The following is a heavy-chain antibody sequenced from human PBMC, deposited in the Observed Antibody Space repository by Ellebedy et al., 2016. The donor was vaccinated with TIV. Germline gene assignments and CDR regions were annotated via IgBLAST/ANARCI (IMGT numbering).Heavy chain of an antibody. CDR3: WAGMNTVADLLDY. V-gene: IGHV3-30-3*02. J-gene: IGHJ4*02. Sequence: GGSLRLSXVGSGFTFGTHSIHWVRQAPGKGLEWLGVISNDGDNEYYGDSVKGRFAISRDNSKNTLYLQMNSLRAEDTAVYYCWAGMNTVADLLDYWGQGTLVTVSS. CDR2: ISNDGDNE. D-gene: IGHD4-23*01. CDR1: GFTFGTHS.